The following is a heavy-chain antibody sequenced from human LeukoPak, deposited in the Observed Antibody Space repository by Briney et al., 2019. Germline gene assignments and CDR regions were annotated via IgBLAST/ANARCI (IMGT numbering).Heavy chain of an antibody. CDR1: GFTFSSYG. J-gene: IGHJ3*02. Sequence: GGSLRLSCAASGFTFSSYGMHWVRQAPGKGLEWVAVISYDGSNKYYADSVKGRFTISRDNSKNTLYLQMNSLRAEDTAVYYCAKAGPLSGSYYFGAFDIWGQGTMVTVSS. V-gene: IGHV3-30*18. CDR3: AKAGPLSGSYYFGAFDI. CDR2: ISYDGSNK. D-gene: IGHD1-26*01.